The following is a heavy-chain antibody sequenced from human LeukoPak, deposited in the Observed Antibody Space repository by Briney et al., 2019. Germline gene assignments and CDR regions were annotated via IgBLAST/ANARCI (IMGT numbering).Heavy chain of an antibody. J-gene: IGHJ2*01. Sequence: SETLSLTCTVSGGSISSGGYYWSWIRQHPGKGLEWIGYIYYSGSTYYNPSLKNRVTISVDTSKNQFSLKLSSVTAADTAVYYCARDDGAGRRYFDLWGRGTLVTVSS. D-gene: IGHD6-19*01. V-gene: IGHV4-31*03. CDR1: GGSISSGGYY. CDR3: ARDDGAGRRYFDL. CDR2: IYYSGST.